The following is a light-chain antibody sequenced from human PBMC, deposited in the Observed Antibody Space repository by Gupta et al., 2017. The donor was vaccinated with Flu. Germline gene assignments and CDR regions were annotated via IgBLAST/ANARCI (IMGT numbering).Light chain of an antibody. CDR2: GTS. Sequence: GSLLLSPGERATLSCRASQTITFNYLAWYQQRPGQAPRLLISGTSTRASDVPDRFSGSGSGTDFTLIISRLEPEDSAVYCCQQDGNSVMTFGQGTKVEI. CDR3: QQDGNSVMT. CDR1: QTITFNY. V-gene: IGKV3-20*01. J-gene: IGKJ1*01.